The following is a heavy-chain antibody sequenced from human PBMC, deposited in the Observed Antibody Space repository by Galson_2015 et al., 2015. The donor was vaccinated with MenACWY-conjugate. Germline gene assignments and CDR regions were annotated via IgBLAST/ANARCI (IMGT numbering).Heavy chain of an antibody. V-gene: IGHV4-38-2*02. Sequence: SETLSLTCTVSGYSICSGYYWGWMRQPPGKGLEWIGSIFQTGTTYYNPSHESRVTISVDTSKNQFSLNLSSVTAADTAFYYCARQGHGPPSWFDPWGQGTLVTVSS. CDR3: ARQGHGPPSWFDP. CDR1: GYSICSGYY. J-gene: IGHJ5*02. CDR2: IFQTGTT.